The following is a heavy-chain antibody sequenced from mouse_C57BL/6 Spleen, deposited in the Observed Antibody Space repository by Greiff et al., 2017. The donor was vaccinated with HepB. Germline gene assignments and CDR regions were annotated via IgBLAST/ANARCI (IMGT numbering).Heavy chain of an antibody. Sequence: EVMLVESEGGLVQPGSSMKLSCTASGFTFSDYYMAWVRQVPEKGLEWVANINYDGSSTYYLDSLKSRFIISRDNAKNILYLQMSSLKSEDTATYYCARHYSNYDAMDYWGQGTSVTVSS. V-gene: IGHV5-16*01. D-gene: IGHD2-5*01. J-gene: IGHJ4*01. CDR1: GFTFSDYY. CDR3: ARHYSNYDAMDY. CDR2: INYDGSST.